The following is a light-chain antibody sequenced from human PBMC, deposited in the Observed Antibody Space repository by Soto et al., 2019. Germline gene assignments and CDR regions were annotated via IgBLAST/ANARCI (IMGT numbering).Light chain of an antibody. CDR3: QSYDSNTQV. V-gene: IGLV6-57*01. CDR1: VAGFADNY. Sequence: NFMLTQPHSVSGPPGTPFPFSGPARVAGFADNYVQWYQQRPGSSPTTVIYEHTHRPSGVPDRFSGSIDSSPNSASPTISGLKTEDEADYYCQSYDSNTQVFGGGTKLTVL. J-gene: IGLJ3*02. CDR2: EHT.